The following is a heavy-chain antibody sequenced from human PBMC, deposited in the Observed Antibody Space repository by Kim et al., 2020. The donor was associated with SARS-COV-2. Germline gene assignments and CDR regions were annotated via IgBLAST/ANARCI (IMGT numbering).Heavy chain of an antibody. J-gene: IGHJ6*02. Sequence: GESLKISCKGSGYSFTSYWISWVRQMPGKGLEWMGRIDPSDSYTNYSPSFQGHVTISADKSISTAYLQWSSLKASDTAMYYCARRLNIAAAGTWGPYYYYGMDVWGQGTTVTVSS. V-gene: IGHV5-10-1*01. CDR2: IDPSDSYT. CDR3: ARRLNIAAAGTWGPYYYYGMDV. D-gene: IGHD6-13*01. CDR1: GYSFTSYW.